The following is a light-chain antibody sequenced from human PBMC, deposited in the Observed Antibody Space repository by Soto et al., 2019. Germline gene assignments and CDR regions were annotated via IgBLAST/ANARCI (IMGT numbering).Light chain of an antibody. J-gene: IGLJ1*01. CDR1: SSSSHIGHHS. CDR2: DND. V-gene: IGLV1-51*01. Sequence: QSVVTQPPSVSAAPGQKVTISCSGSSSSSHIGHHSVSWYQHLPGTAPKLLIYDNDQRPSGIPARFSGSKSATSATLDITGIQTGDEADYYCGTWDTGLRAYVLGTGTKLTVL. CDR3: GTWDTGLRAYV.